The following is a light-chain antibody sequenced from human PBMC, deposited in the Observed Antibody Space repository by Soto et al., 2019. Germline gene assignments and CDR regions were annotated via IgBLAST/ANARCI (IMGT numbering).Light chain of an antibody. Sequence: EIVLTQSPATLSLSPGERATLSCRASQSVRSYLAWYQQKPGQAPRLLIYDASNRATGIPARFSGGGSGTDFTLTISSLEPEDFAVYYCHQRSNWPTWTFG. V-gene: IGKV3-11*01. CDR3: HQRSNWPTWT. J-gene: IGKJ1*01. CDR1: QSVRSY. CDR2: DAS.